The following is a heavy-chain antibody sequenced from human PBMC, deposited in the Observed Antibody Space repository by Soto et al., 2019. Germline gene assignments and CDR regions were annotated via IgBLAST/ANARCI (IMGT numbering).Heavy chain of an antibody. J-gene: IGHJ4*02. CDR3: AKARTDTTVTMDY. CDR1: GFTFDDYA. D-gene: IGHD4-17*01. CDR2: ISWNSGSI. Sequence: GGSLRLSCAASGFTFDDYAMHWVRQAPGKGLEWVSGISWNSGSIGYADSVKGRFTISRDNAKNSLYLQMNSLRAEDTALYYCAKARTDTTVTMDYWGQGTLVTVSS. V-gene: IGHV3-9*01.